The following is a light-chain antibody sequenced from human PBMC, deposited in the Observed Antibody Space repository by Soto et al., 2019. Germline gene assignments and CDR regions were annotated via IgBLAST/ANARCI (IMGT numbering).Light chain of an antibody. CDR2: DVS. CDR1: QDIRGA. V-gene: IGKV1-13*02. J-gene: IGKJ5*01. CDR3: LQFNTYPIT. Sequence: AIQLNQSPSSLSASVGDRVTITCRASQDIRGALAWYQQKPGQPPKLLIFDVSSLQSGVPSRFSGSGSGTDFTLTISSLQPEDFATYYCLQFNTYPITFGQGTRLEIK.